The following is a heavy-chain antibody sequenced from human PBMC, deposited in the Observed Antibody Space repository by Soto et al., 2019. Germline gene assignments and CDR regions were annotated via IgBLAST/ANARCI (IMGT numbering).Heavy chain of an antibody. V-gene: IGHV4-30-4*01. CDR3: ARGLLWFGELRSRWFDP. CDR1: GGSISSGDYY. D-gene: IGHD3-10*01. CDR2: IYYSGST. J-gene: IGHJ5*02. Sequence: SETLSLTCTVSGGSISSGDYYWSWIRQPPGKGLEWIGYIYYSGSTYYNPSLKSRVTISVDTSKNQFSLKLSSVTAADTAVYYCARGLLWFGELRSRWFDPWGQGTLVTVSS.